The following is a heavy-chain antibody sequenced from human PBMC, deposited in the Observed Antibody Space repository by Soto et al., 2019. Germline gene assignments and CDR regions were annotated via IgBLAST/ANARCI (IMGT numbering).Heavy chain of an antibody. J-gene: IGHJ6*02. V-gene: IGHV3-23*01. CDR3: AKELDSSSSFYYYYYYGMDV. D-gene: IGHD6-13*01. CDR1: GFTFSSYV. CDR2: ISGSAGST. Sequence: EVQLLESGGGLVQPGGSLRLSCAASGFTFSSYVMTWVRQAPGKGLEWVSAISGSAGSTYYADSVKGRFTISRDNSKNTLYLQMNSLRAEDTAVYYCAKELDSSSSFYYYYYYGMDVWGQGTTVTVSS.